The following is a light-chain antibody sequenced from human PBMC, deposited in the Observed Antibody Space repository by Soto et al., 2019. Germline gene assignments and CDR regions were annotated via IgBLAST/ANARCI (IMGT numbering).Light chain of an antibody. V-gene: IGKV1-27*01. J-gene: IGKJ3*01. Sequence: DIQMTQSPSSLSASIGDRVTITCRASQGISTYLAWYQQKPGKVPKLLIYAASTLQSGVPSRFSGSGSGTDFPLTINSLQPEDVATFYCQKHNGAPFTFGPGTKVDIK. CDR2: AAS. CDR3: QKHNGAPFT. CDR1: QGISTY.